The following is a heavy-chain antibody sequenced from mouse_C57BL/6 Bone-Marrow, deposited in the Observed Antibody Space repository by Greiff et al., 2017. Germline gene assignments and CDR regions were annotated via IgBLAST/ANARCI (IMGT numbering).Heavy chain of an antibody. D-gene: IGHD1-2*01. CDR1: GYTFTDYY. CDR3: ARSLEAMDY. V-gene: IGHV1-19*01. Sequence: VQLQQSGPVLVKPGASVKMSCKASGYTFTDYYMNWVKQSHGKSLEWIGVINPYNGGTSYNQKFKGKATLTVDKSSSTAYMELNSLTSEDSAVYYCARSLEAMDYWGQGTSVTVSS. CDR2: INPYNGGT. J-gene: IGHJ4*01.